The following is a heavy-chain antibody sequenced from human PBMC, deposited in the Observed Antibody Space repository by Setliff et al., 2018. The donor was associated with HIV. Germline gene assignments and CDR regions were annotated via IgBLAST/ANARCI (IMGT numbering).Heavy chain of an antibody. Sequence: TLSLTCTVSGGSINSGTYYWSWIRQPAGKGLEWIGRVYNSGSANYNPSLTSRVTMSVDTSKNQFSLNLNSLTAADTAIYYCARGAEYPNWYFDLWGRGTLVTVSS. CDR1: GGSINSGTYY. J-gene: IGHJ2*01. V-gene: IGHV4-61*02. CDR2: VYNSGSA. CDR3: ARGAEYPNWYFDL.